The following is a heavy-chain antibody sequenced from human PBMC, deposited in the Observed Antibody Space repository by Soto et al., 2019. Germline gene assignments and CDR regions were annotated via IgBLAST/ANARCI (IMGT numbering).Heavy chain of an antibody. J-gene: IGHJ3*02. D-gene: IGHD3-10*01. CDR1: GYSFTSYW. CDR2: IYPGDSDT. V-gene: IGHV5-51*01. CDR3: GKVGLGDHDAFDI. Sequence: PRGSLKISCKGSGYSFTSYWIGWVRQMPGKGLEWMGIIYPGDSDTRYSPSFQGQVTMSADKSTSTAYLQWSSLKASDTAIYYCGKVGLGDHDAFDIWGQGTMVTVSS.